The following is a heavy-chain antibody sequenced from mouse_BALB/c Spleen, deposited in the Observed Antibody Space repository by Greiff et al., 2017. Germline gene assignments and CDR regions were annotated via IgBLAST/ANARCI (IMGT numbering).Heavy chain of an antibody. J-gene: IGHJ4*01. CDR3: ARDYYGSRGAMDY. CDR2: ISSGSSTI. D-gene: IGHD1-1*01. Sequence: EVKLVESGGGLVKPGGSLKLSCAASGFTFSSYAMSWVRQTPEKRLEWVASISSGSSTIYYADTVKGRFTISRDNPKNTLFLQMTSLRSEDTAMYYCARDYYGSRGAMDYWGQGTSVTVSS. CDR1: GFTFSSYA. V-gene: IGHV5-17*02.